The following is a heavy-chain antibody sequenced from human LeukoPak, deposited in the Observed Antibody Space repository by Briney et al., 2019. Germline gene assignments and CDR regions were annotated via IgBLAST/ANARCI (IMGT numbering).Heavy chain of an antibody. J-gene: IGHJ4*02. V-gene: IGHV4-61*02. CDR2: IYTSGST. Sequence: SETLSLTCTVSGGSISSGSYYWSWIRQPAGEGLEWIGRIYTSGSTNYNPSLKSRVTISVDTSKNQFSLKLSSVTAADTAVYYCAREKKDIVVVPAAIPDYWGQGTLVTVSS. D-gene: IGHD2-2*02. CDR3: AREKKDIVVVPAAIPDY. CDR1: GGSISSGSYY.